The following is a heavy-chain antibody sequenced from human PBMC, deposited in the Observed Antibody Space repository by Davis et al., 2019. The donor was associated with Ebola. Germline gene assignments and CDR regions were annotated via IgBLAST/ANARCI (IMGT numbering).Heavy chain of an antibody. CDR2: IIPIFGTA. D-gene: IGHD2-2*01. CDR3: ARGDIVVVPAAAYYYYYGMDV. CDR1: GGTFSSYA. V-gene: IGHV1-69*13. Sequence: SVKVSCKDSGGTFSSYAISWVRQAPGQGLEWMGGIIPIFGTANYAQKFQGRVTITADESTSTAYMELSSLRSEDTAVYYCARGDIVVVPAAAYYYYYGMDVWGKGTTVTVSS. J-gene: IGHJ6*04.